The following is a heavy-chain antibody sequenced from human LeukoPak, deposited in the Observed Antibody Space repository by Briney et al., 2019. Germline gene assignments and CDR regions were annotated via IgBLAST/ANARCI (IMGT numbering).Heavy chain of an antibody. V-gene: IGHV3-7*05. CDR1: GFTFSSYW. D-gene: IGHD2-2*01. CDR2: IKHDGSEK. Sequence: GGSLRLSCAASGFTFSSYWMSWVRQAPGKGLEWVANIKHDGSEKYYVDSVKGRFTISRDNAKHSLYLNMNSLRAEDTAVYYCVTGGVVPDAMFVYWGRGALVTVSS. CDR3: VTGGVVPDAMFVY. J-gene: IGHJ4*02.